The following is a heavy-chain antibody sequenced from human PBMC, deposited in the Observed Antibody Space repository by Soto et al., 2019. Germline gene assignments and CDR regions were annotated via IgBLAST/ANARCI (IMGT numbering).Heavy chain of an antibody. Sequence: EVQLMESGGGLVQPGGSLRLSCAASGITFSSYALSWVRQAPGKGLEWVSGISGSGGSTYYADSAKGRFTISRDNSKNTMYLQMKSLRAEDTAIYYCAKVDVGSNYWFFDYWGRGPLVTVSS. D-gene: IGHD3-10*01. V-gene: IGHV3-23*01. CDR3: AKVDVGSNYWFFDY. CDR2: ISGSGGST. CDR1: GITFSSYA. J-gene: IGHJ4*02.